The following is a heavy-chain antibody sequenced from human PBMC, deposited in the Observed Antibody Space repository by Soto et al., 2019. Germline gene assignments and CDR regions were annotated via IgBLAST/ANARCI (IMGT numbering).Heavy chain of an antibody. Sequence: QLQLQESGPGLVKPSETLSLTCTVSGGSISSSSYYWGWIRQPPGKGLEWIGSIYYSGSTYYNPSLKSRVTISVDTSKNQFSLKLSSVTAADTAVYYCARQYDFWSASGSWFDPWGQGTLVTVSS. CDR3: ARQYDFWSASGSWFDP. V-gene: IGHV4-39*01. CDR1: GGSISSSSYY. D-gene: IGHD3-3*01. J-gene: IGHJ5*02. CDR2: IYYSGST.